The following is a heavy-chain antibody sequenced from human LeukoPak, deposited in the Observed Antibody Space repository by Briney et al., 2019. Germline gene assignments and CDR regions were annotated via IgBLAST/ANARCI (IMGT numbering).Heavy chain of an antibody. Sequence: SVKVSCKASGYTFTSYDINWVRHAPGQGLEWMGWMNLHSGNTGYAQKFQGRDTITRNTSISTAYMELSRLRSEDTAVYYCARGPPVYYYDSSGYYPFDYWGQGTLVTVSS. J-gene: IGHJ4*02. D-gene: IGHD3-22*01. CDR1: GYTFTSYD. CDR2: MNLHSGNT. CDR3: ARGPPVYYYDSSGYYPFDY. V-gene: IGHV1-8*01.